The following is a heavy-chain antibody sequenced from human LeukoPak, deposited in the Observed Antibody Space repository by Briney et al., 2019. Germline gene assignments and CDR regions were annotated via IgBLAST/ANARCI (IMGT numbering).Heavy chain of an antibody. CDR2: INPRSGGT. J-gene: IGHJ4*02. D-gene: IGHD6-13*01. CDR3: ARDPFWKQQLRYYFDY. Sequence: ASVKVSCKASGYTFTDYYMHWVRQAPGQGLEWMGWINPRSGGTNYAQKFQGRVTMTRDTSISAAYMELSRLRSDDTAVYYCARDPFWKQQLRYYFDYWGQGTLVTVSS. CDR1: GYTFTDYY. V-gene: IGHV1-2*02.